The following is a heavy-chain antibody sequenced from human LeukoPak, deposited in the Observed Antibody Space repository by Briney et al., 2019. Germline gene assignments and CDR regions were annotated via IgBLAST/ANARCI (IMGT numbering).Heavy chain of an antibody. D-gene: IGHD3-10*01. CDR1: GGSISSYY. V-gene: IGHV4-59*12. CDR3: ARSPRRPHFYSSGSYYYYFDY. J-gene: IGHJ4*02. CDR2: IYYSGST. Sequence: SESLSLTCTVSGGSISSYYWSWLRQPPGKGLEWIGYIYYSGSTNYNPSLKSRVTMSVDTSKNQFFLKLSSVTAADTAVYYCARSPRRPHFYSSGSYYYYFDYWGQGTLVTVSS.